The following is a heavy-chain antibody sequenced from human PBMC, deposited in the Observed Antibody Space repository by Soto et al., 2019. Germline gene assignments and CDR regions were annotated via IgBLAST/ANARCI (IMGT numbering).Heavy chain of an antibody. Sequence: EVQLVESGGGLVKPGGSLRLSCAASGFTFSSYSMNWVRQAPGKGLEWVSSISSSSSYIYYADSVKGRFTISRDNAKNSLYLQMNSLRAEDTAVYYCARDKVMVAAAGTVDYWGQGTLVTVSS. CDR3: ARDKVMVAAAGTVDY. V-gene: IGHV3-21*01. D-gene: IGHD6-13*01. CDR1: GFTFSSYS. CDR2: ISSSSSYI. J-gene: IGHJ4*02.